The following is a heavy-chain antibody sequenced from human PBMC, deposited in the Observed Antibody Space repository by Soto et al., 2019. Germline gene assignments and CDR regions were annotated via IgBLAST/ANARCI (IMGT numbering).Heavy chain of an antibody. Sequence: QVQLVESGGGVVQPGRSLRLSCAASGFTFSSYAMHWVRQAPGKGLEWVAVISYDGSNKYYADSVKGRFTISRDNSKNTLYLQMNSLRAEDTAVYYCARDNKWLRSFDSWGQGTLVTVSS. CDR2: ISYDGSNK. CDR3: ARDNKWLRSFDS. J-gene: IGHJ4*02. D-gene: IGHD6-19*01. V-gene: IGHV3-30-3*01. CDR1: GFTFSSYA.